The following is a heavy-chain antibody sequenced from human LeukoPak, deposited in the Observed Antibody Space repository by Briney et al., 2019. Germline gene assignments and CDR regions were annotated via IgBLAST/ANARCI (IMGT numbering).Heavy chain of an antibody. CDR1: GYSISSGYY. D-gene: IGHD6-13*01. CDR2: IYHSGST. J-gene: IGHJ5*02. Sequence: ASETLSLTCTVSGYSISSGYYWGWIRQPPGKGLEWIGSIYHSGSTNYNPSLKSRVTISVDTSKNQFSLKLSSVTAADTAVYYCATSPRGAAADWFDPWGQGSLVTVSS. CDR3: ATSPRGAAADWFDP. V-gene: IGHV4-38-2*02.